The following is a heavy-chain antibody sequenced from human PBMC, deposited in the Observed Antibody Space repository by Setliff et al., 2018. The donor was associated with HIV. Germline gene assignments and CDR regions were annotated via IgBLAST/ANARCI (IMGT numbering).Heavy chain of an antibody. CDR1: GGSISGNTYY. Sequence: PSETLSLTCAVSGGSISGNTYYWGWIRQPPGKGLEWIGSIYYSGSTYYNPSPKSRVTISVDTSKNQFSLKLSSVTAADTAVYYCARQGAGIQVRYFDWPWDPWTLDFDIWGRGTLVTVSS. D-gene: IGHD3-9*01. J-gene: IGHJ2*01. CDR3: ARQGAGIQVRYFDWPWDPWTLDFDI. CDR2: IYYSGST. V-gene: IGHV4-39*01.